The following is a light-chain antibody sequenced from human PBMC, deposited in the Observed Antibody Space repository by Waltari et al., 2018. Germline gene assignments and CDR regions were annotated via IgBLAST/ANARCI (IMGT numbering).Light chain of an antibody. CDR3: QKYNSGPLT. Sequence: DIQMTQSPSSLSASVGDRVTITCRASQGIRNYLAWYQQKPGKVPRLLIYGASTLQSGVPSRFSGSGSGTDFTLTINSLQPEDVATYYCQKYNSGPLTFGLGTKVDIK. CDR1: QGIRNY. V-gene: IGKV1-27*01. CDR2: GAS. J-gene: IGKJ3*01.